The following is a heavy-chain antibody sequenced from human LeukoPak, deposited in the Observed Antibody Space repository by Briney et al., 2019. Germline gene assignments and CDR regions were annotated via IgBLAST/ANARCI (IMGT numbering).Heavy chain of an antibody. J-gene: IGHJ4*02. Sequence: PGGSLRLSCAASGFTFSSHRMNWVRQAPGKGLEWVADISGSSDDIHYADSVKGRFTISRDNAKNSLYLQMDSLRAEDTAVYYCARDQGGGTSYWGQGTLVTVSS. CDR1: GFTFSSHR. CDR3: ARDQGGGTSY. V-gene: IGHV3-48*01. CDR2: ISGSSDDI. D-gene: IGHD1-26*01.